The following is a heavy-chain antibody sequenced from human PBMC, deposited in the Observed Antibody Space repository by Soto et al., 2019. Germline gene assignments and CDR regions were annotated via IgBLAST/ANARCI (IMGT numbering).Heavy chain of an antibody. CDR2: ISYDGSNK. D-gene: IGHD1-26*01. V-gene: IGHV3-30-3*01. J-gene: IGHJ4*02. CDR1: GFTFSSYA. CDR3: AEGQVGALNLVS. Sequence: QVQLVESGGGVVQPGRSLRLSCAASGFTFSSYAMHWVRQAPGKGLEWVAVISYDGSNKYYADSVKGRFTISRDNSKNTLYLQMNSLRAEDTAVYYCAEGQVGALNLVSWGQGTLVTVSS.